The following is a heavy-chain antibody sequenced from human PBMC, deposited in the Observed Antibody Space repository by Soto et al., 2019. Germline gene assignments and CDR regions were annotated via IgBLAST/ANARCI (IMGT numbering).Heavy chain of an antibody. V-gene: IGHV3-66*01. CDR2: IHNDGST. J-gene: IGHJ4*02. CDR3: ARDSYTRY. CDR1: GFIVSTSY. Sequence: EVQLVESGGGLVKPGGSLRLSCAASGFIVSTSYMSWVRQAPGKGLEWVSIIHNDGSTYYADSAKGRFTISRDDSKNTLYLQILSLRAEDTAVYYCARDSYTRYWGQGTLVTVSS. D-gene: IGHD4-4*01.